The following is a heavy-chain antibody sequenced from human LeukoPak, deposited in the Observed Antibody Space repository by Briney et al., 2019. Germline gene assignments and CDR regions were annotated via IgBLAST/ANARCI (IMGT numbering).Heavy chain of an antibody. J-gene: IGHJ6*02. D-gene: IGHD3-10*01. CDR2: ISQDGSDK. CDR3: AWYGVTHGLDV. Sequence: GGSLRLSCAASGFSLSNYWMSWVRQAPGKGLKWVANISQDGSDKYYVDSVMGRFTISKDNAKNSVYLQMNSLRPEDTAIYYCAWYGVTHGLDVWGQGTTVTVSS. CDR1: GFSLSNYW. V-gene: IGHV3-7*01.